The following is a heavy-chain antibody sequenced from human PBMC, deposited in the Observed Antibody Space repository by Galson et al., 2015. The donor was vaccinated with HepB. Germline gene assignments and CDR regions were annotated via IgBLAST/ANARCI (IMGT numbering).Heavy chain of an antibody. CDR1: GYTFISYA. V-gene: IGHV7-4-1*02. J-gene: IGHJ4*02. CDR3: ARGQGGAWFSFDY. CDR2: INTNTGNP. D-gene: IGHD6-19*01. Sequence: SVKVSCKASGYTFISYAMNWVRQAPGQGVEWMGWINTNTGNPTYAQGFTGRFVFSLDTFVSTAYLQISNLKAEDTAVYYCARGQGGAWFSFDYWGQGTLVTVSS.